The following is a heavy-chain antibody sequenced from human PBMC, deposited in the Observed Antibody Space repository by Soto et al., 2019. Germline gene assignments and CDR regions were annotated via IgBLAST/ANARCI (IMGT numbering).Heavy chain of an antibody. J-gene: IGHJ4*02. V-gene: IGHV4-59*12. CDR3: ARGVYYYGSGSPKYYFDY. D-gene: IGHD3-10*01. CDR1: GGSISSYY. Sequence: SETLSLTCTVSGGSISSYYWSWIRQPPGKGLEWIGYIYYSGSTYYNPSLKSRVTISVDTSKNQFSLKLSSVTAADTAVYYCARGVYYYGSGSPKYYFDYWGQGTLVTVSS. CDR2: IYYSGST.